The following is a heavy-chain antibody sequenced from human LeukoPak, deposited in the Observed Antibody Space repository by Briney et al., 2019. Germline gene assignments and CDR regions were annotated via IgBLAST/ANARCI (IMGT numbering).Heavy chain of an antibody. D-gene: IGHD5-18*01. V-gene: IGHV4-61*08. CDR3: ASGIQLWLLDY. CDR2: IYYSGST. CDR1: GGSISSGGYY. Sequence: PSQTLSLTCTVSGGSISSGGYYWSWIRQPPGKGLEWIGYIYYSGSTNYNPSLKSRVTISVDTSKNQFSLKLSSVTAADTAVYYCASGIQLWLLDYWGQGTLVTVSS. J-gene: IGHJ4*02.